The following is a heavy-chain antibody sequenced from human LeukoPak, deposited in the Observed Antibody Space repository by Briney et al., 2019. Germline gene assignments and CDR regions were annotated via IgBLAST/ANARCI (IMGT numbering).Heavy chain of an antibody. CDR3: ASGYSYGYGYYYYYMDV. CDR2: IIPIFGTA. Sequence: GASVKVSCKASGYTFINYGISWVRQAPGQGLEWMGGIIPIFGTANYAQKFQGRVTITADESTSTAYMELSSLRSEDTAVYYCASGYSYGYGYYYYYMDVWGKGTTVTISS. D-gene: IGHD5-18*01. CDR1: GYTFINYG. J-gene: IGHJ6*03. V-gene: IGHV1-69*13.